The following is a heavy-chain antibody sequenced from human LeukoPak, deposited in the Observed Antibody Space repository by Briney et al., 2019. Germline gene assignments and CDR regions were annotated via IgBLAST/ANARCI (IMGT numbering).Heavy chain of an antibody. V-gene: IGHV1-2*06. Sequence: ASVKVSCKASGYTFASYDINWVRQATGQGLEWMGRINPNSGGTNYAQKFQGRVTMTRDTSISTAYMELSRLRSDDTAVYYCARDQGYCSGGSCTPLAYFQHWGQGTLVTVSS. CDR3: ARDQGYCSGGSCTPLAYFQH. D-gene: IGHD2-15*01. J-gene: IGHJ1*01. CDR2: INPNSGGT. CDR1: GYTFASYD.